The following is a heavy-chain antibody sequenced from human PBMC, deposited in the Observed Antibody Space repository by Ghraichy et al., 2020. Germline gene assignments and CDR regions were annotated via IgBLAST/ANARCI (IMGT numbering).Heavy chain of an antibody. D-gene: IGHD1-7*01. CDR3: ATRPGLELREGFDY. V-gene: IGHV1-2*06. J-gene: IGHJ4*02. Sequence: ASVKVSCKASGYTFTGYYMHWVRQAPGQGLEWMGRINPNSGGTNYAQKFQGRVTMTRDTSISTAYMELSRLRSDDTAVYYCATRPGLELREGFDYWGQGTLVTVSS. CDR2: INPNSGGT. CDR1: GYTFTGYY.